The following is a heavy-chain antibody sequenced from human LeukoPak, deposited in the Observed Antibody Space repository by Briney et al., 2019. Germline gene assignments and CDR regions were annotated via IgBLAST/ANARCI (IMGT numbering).Heavy chain of an antibody. Sequence: GRSLRLSCAASGFTLSSYAMHWVRQAPGKGLEWVAVISYDGSNKYYADSVKGRFTISRDNSKNTLYLQMNSLRAEDTAVYYCARDLSYAFDIWGQGTMVTVSS. CDR3: ARDLSYAFDI. CDR1: GFTLSSYA. V-gene: IGHV3-30*04. CDR2: ISYDGSNK. D-gene: IGHD2/OR15-2a*01. J-gene: IGHJ3*02.